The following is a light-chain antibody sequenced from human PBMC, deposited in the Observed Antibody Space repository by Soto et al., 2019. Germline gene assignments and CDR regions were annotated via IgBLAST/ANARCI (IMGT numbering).Light chain of an antibody. Sequence: QSLLPQPASVSGSPAQSITIHCTETSSDVCGYKYVSWYQLHSGKPPKLRIYEVSNRPSGISNRFSASKSGNTASLTISGLQAEDEADYYCSSYTRSSTYDLGTGTKVTGL. CDR1: SSDVCGYKY. CDR3: SSYTRSSTYD. V-gene: IGLV2-14*01. J-gene: IGLJ1*01. CDR2: EVS.